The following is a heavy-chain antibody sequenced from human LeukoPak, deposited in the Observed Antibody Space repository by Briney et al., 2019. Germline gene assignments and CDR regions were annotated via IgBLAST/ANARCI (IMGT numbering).Heavy chain of an antibody. J-gene: IGHJ4*02. D-gene: IGHD5-12*01. Sequence: ASVKVSCKASGYTFSSHAMNWVRQAPGQGLEWMGWINTNTGNPTYAQGFTGRFVFSLDTSVSTAYLQISGLKAEDTAVYYCARGYMGGYDLGDYWGQGTLVTVSS. CDR2: INTNTGNP. CDR1: GYTFSSHA. V-gene: IGHV7-4-1*02. CDR3: ARGYMGGYDLGDY.